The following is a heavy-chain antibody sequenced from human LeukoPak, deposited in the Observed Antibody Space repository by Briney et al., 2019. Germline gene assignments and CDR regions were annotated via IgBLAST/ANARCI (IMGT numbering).Heavy chain of an antibody. CDR2: IHDRGGT. CDR1: GASISSTYW. J-gene: IGHJ4*02. V-gene: IGHV4-4*02. D-gene: IGHD5-24*01. Sequence: SLTXAVSGASISSTYWSTWVRPPPGKGLEWIGEIHDRGGTNYNPSLKSRGTISVDKSKKQFSLNLTSVTAADTAVYYCATRATDGPXXGQGXXXXX. CDR3: ATRATDGPX.